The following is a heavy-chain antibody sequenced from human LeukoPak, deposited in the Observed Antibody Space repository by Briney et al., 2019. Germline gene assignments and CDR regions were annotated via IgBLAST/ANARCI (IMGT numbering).Heavy chain of an antibody. Sequence: GGSLRLSCAASGFTVSSNYMNWVRQAPGKGLEWVSVISGNGRTFYADSLKGRFTISRDNSKNTLYLQMNSLRAEDTAVYYCATSLGLEDPYYYYYMDVRSKGTTVTVSS. J-gene: IGHJ6*03. V-gene: IGHV3-66*02. CDR1: GFTVSSNY. D-gene: IGHD1-1*01. CDR2: ISGNGRT. CDR3: ATSLGLEDPYYYYYMDV.